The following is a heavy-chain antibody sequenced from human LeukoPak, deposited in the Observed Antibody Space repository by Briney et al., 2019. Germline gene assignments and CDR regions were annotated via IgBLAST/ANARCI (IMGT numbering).Heavy chain of an antibody. J-gene: IGHJ5*02. CDR1: GGSISSYY. D-gene: IGHD3-9*01. CDR2: IYYSGST. V-gene: IGHV4-59*01. CDR3: ARGTDILTGYYPNWFDP. Sequence: SETLSLTCTVSGGSISSYYWSWIRQPPGKGLEGIGYIYYSGSTNYNPSLKSRVTISVDTSKNQFSLKLSSVTAADTAVYYCARGTDILTGYYPNWFDPWGQGTLVTVSS.